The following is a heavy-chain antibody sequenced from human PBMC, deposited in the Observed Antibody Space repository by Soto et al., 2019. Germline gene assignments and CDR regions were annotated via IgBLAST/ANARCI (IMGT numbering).Heavy chain of an antibody. J-gene: IGHJ6*03. Sequence: SETLSLTCTVSGGSISSYYWSWIRQPPGKGLEWIGYIYYSGSTNYNPSIKSRVTISVDTSKNQFSLKMSSVTAADKAENYCASLSAAAGANYYYYYYMDVWGKGTTVTVSS. D-gene: IGHD6-13*01. CDR1: GGSISSYY. V-gene: IGHV4-59*08. CDR2: IYYSGST. CDR3: ASLSAAAGANYYYYYYMDV.